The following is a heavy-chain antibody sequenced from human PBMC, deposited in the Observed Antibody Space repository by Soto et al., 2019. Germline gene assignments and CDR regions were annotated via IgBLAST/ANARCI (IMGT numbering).Heavy chain of an antibody. CDR2: ISWNSGSI. CDR1: GFTFDDYA. CDR3: AKDRGYSGYDNFDS. V-gene: IGHV3-9*01. J-gene: IGHJ4*02. D-gene: IGHD5-12*01. Sequence: GGSLRLSCAASGFTFDDYAMHWVRQAPGKGLEWVSGISWNSGSIGYADSVKGRFTISRDNAKNSLYLQMNSLRAEDTALYYCAKDRGYSGYDNFDSWGQGTLVSVS.